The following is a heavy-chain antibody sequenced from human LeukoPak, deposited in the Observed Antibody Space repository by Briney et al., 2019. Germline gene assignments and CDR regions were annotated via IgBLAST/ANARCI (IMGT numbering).Heavy chain of an antibody. J-gene: IGHJ4*02. D-gene: IGHD3-10*01. V-gene: IGHV3-23*01. CDR1: GITVSNYG. CDR3: AKRGVVVRVILVGFHKEAYYFES. CDR2: IGDSGGRT. Sequence: GGSLRLSCAVSGITVSNYGMSWVRQAPGKGLEWVAGIGDSGGRTRYADSVKGRSTISRDNPKNTLYLQMNSLRAEDTAVYFCAKRGVVVRVILVGFHKEAYYFESWGQGALVTVSS.